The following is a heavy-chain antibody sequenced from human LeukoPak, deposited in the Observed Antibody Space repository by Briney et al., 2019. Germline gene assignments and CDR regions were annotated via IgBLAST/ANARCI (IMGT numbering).Heavy chain of an antibody. CDR1: GGSISSSSYS. CDR2: IYYSGST. Sequence: SETLSLTCTVSGGSISSSSYSWGWIRQPPGKGLEWIGSIYYSGSTYYNPSLKSRVTISVDTSKNQFSLKLSSVTAADTAVYYCARAIIVVVPAATRYYYYMDVWGKGTTVTVSS. J-gene: IGHJ6*03. V-gene: IGHV4-39*07. D-gene: IGHD2-2*01. CDR3: ARAIIVVVPAATRYYYYMDV.